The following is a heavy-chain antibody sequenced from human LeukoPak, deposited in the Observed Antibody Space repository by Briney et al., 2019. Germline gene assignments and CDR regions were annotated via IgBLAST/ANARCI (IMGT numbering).Heavy chain of an antibody. J-gene: IGHJ4*02. D-gene: IGHD6-13*01. V-gene: IGHV3-30-3*01. CDR1: GFPFNKYA. CDR2: ISYDGSNK. CDR3: ARDKAAAGSIDY. Sequence: GGSLRLSCAASGFPFNKYAMYWVRQAPGKGLEWVAVISYDGSNKYYADSVKGRFTISRDNSKNTLYLQMNSLRAEDTAVYYCARDKAAAGSIDYWGQGTLVTVSS.